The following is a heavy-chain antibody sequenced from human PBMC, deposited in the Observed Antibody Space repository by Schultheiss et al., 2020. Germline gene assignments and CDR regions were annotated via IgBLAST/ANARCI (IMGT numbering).Heavy chain of an antibody. J-gene: IGHJ4*02. CDR2: IWYDGSNK. D-gene: IGHD3-10*01. CDR1: GFTFSNYG. CDR3: AREYYGSGSYLDY. V-gene: IGHV3-33*01. Sequence: GGSLRLSCAASGFTFSNYGMHWVRQAPGKGLEWVAVIWYDGSNKYYADSVKGRFTISRDNSKNTLYLQMNSLRAEDTAVYYCAREYYGSGSYLDYWGQGTLVTVYS.